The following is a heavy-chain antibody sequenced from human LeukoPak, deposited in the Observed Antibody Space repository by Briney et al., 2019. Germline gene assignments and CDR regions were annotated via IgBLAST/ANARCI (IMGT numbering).Heavy chain of an antibody. CDR1: GFTLSSYG. CDR3: ARGGPEWPLDY. Sequence: PGGSLRLSCAASGFTLSSYGMHWVRQAPGKGLEWVAVISYAGSNKYYADSVKGRFTISRDNSKNTLYLQMNSLRVEDTAVYYCARGGPEWPLDYWGQGTLVTVST. J-gene: IGHJ4*02. V-gene: IGHV3-30*03. D-gene: IGHD3-3*01. CDR2: ISYAGSNK.